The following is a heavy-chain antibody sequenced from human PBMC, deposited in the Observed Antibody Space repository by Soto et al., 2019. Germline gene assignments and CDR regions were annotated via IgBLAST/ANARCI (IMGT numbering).Heavy chain of an antibody. CDR1: GGTFSSYS. Sequence: QVQLVQSGAEVKKPGSSVKVSCKASGGTFSSYSISWVRQAPGQGLEWMGGIIPIFGTANYAQKFQGRVTITADKSTSTAYMELSSLRSEDTAVYYCARVPSSPSYYYYGMDVWGQGTTVTVSS. D-gene: IGHD6-13*01. CDR3: ARVPSSPSYYYYGMDV. CDR2: IIPIFGTA. V-gene: IGHV1-69*06. J-gene: IGHJ6*02.